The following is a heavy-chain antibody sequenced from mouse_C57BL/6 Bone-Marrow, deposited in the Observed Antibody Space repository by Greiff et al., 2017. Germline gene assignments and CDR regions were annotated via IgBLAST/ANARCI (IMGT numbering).Heavy chain of an antibody. J-gene: IGHJ2*01. CDR2: IRNKANGYTT. Sequence: EVQLVESGGGLVQPGGSLSLSCAASGFTFTDYYMSWVRQPPGKALEWLGFIRNKANGYTTEYSASVKGRFTISRDNSQSILYLQMNALRAEDSATYYFERYGRLRRGYYFDYWGQGTTLTVSS. CDR3: ERYGRLRRGYYFDY. CDR1: GFTFTDYY. V-gene: IGHV7-3*01. D-gene: IGHD2-4*01.